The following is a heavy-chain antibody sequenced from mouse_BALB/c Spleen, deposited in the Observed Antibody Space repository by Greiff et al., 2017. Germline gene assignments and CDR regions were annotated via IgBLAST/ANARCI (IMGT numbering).Heavy chain of an antibody. Sequence: EVKLMESGPGLVKPSQSLSLTCTVTGYSITSDYAWNWIRQFPGNKLEWMGYISYSGSTSNNPSLKSRISITRDTSKNQFFLQLNSVTTEDTATYYGARYPYYAMDYWGQGTSVTVSS. CDR1: GYSITSDYA. V-gene: IGHV3-2*02. CDR3: ARYPYYAMDY. CDR2: ISYSGST. J-gene: IGHJ4*01.